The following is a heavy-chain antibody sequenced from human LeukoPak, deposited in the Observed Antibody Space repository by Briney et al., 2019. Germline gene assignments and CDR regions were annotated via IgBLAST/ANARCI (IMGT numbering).Heavy chain of an antibody. J-gene: IGHJ4*02. CDR1: GFTFSNYA. CDR3: ARDLGSSTTMIVIWSEGGFDY. D-gene: IGHD3-22*01. Sequence: PGGSLRLSCAASGFTFSNYAMSWVRQAPGKGLEWVSTISNSGDATYYADSVKGRFTISRDNAKNSLYLQMNSLRAEDTAVYYCARDLGSSTTMIVIWSEGGFDYWGQGTLVTVSS. V-gene: IGHV3-23*01. CDR2: ISNSGDAT.